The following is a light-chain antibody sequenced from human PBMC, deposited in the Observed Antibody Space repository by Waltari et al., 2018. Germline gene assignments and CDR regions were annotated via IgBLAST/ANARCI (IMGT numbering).Light chain of an antibody. J-gene: IGLJ2*01. Sequence: QSALTQPRSVSGSPGQSVTISCTGTSSDVGAYTYVSWYHKYPGKAPKLMIYDVSKRPSGVPDRFSGSKSGNTASLTISGLQAEDEADYYCCSHAGTYVVFGGGTKLTVL. V-gene: IGLV2-11*01. CDR2: DVS. CDR1: SSDVGAYTY. CDR3: CSHAGTYVV.